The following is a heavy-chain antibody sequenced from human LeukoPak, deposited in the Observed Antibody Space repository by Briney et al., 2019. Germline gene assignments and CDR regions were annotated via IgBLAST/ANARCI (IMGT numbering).Heavy chain of an antibody. V-gene: IGHV3-73*01. CDR3: TSTVTTSGFDY. Sequence: GGSLRLSCAASGFTFSGSAMHWVRQASGKGLEWVGRIRSKANNYATAYAASVKGRFTISRDDSKNTAYLQMNSLKTEDTAVYYCTSTVTTSGFDYWGQGTLVTVSS. CDR1: GFTFSGSA. J-gene: IGHJ4*02. CDR2: IRSKANNYAT. D-gene: IGHD4-17*01.